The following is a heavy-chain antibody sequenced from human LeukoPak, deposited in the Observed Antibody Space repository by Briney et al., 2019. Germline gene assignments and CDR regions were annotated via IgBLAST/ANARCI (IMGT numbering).Heavy chain of an antibody. CDR1: GYTFTSYY. CDR2: IIPIFGTA. V-gene: IGHV1-69*05. J-gene: IGHJ4*02. D-gene: IGHD3-10*01. CDR3: ARGSGIRDFDY. Sequence: GASVKVSCKASGYTFTSYYMHWVRQAPGQGLEWMGGIIPIFGTANYAQKFQGRVTITTDESTSTAYMEPSSLRSEDTAVYYCARGSGIRDFDYWGQGTLVTVSS.